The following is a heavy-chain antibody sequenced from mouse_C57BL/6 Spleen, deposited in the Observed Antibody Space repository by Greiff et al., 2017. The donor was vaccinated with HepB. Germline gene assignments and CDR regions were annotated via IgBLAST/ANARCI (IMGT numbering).Heavy chain of an antibody. CDR2: ISDGGSYT. D-gene: IGHD3-1*01. CDR1: GFTFSSYA. V-gene: IGHV5-4*01. J-gene: IGHJ2*01. Sequence: EVHLVESGGGLVKPGGSLKLSCAASGFTFSSYAMSWVRQTPEKRLEWVATISDGGSYTYYPDNVKGRFTISRDNAKNNLYLQMSHLKSEDTAMYYCARERADYFGYWGQGTTLTVSS. CDR3: ARERADYFGY.